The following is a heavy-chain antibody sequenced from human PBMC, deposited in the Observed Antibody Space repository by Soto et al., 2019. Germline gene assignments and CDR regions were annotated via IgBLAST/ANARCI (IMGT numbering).Heavy chain of an antibody. D-gene: IGHD6-6*01. CDR2: ISTSGDTI. CDR1: GFIFRDYF. CDR3: AKGLGFSSSSWFDP. Sequence: QVKLVESGGGLVKPGGSLRLSCAASGFIFRDYFMSWFRQAPGKGLEWLSYISTSGDTIVYTDSVQGRFTMSRDNARNLVYLQMNSLRVDDTAVYYCAKGLGFSSSSWFDPWGQGTLVTVSS. J-gene: IGHJ5*02. V-gene: IGHV3-11*01.